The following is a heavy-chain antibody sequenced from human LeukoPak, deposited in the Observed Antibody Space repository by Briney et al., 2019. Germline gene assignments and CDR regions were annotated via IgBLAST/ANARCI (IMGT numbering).Heavy chain of an antibody. Sequence: GGSLRLSCAACGFTIRDYWMHWVRQAPGKGLMWVSRIKYDGRSTSYADSVKGRISFSRDNAKNTLYLQLSSLRAEDTAIYCYAREKWGERQTDAFDIWGQGTMVTVSS. V-gene: IGHV3-74*01. D-gene: IGHD1-26*01. CDR1: GFTIRDYW. J-gene: IGHJ3*02. CDR3: AREKWGERQTDAFDI. CDR2: IKYDGRST.